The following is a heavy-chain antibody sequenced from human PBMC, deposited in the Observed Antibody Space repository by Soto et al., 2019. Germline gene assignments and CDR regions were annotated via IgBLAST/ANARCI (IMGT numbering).Heavy chain of an antibody. V-gene: IGHV3-33*01. CDR1: GFTFSSYG. CDR3: ARDQKVVVTAILSGWFDP. CDR2: IWYDGSNK. D-gene: IGHD2-21*02. Sequence: GGSLRLSCAASGFTFSSYGMHWVRQAPGKGLEWVAVIWYDGSNKYYADSVKGRFTISRDKSKNTLYLQMNSLRAEDTAVYYCARDQKVVVTAILSGWFDPWGKGTLVTVSS. J-gene: IGHJ5*02.